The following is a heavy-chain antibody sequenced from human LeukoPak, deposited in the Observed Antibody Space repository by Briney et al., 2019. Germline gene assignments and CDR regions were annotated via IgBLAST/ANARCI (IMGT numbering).Heavy chain of an antibody. Sequence: GGSLRLSCAASGFTFSSYGMTWVRQAPGKGLEWVSYISSSSSTIYYADAVKGRFTISRDNAKNSLYLQMNSLRAEDTAVYYCARGSYYGSGNYYNDYWGQGTLVTVSS. CDR1: GFTFSSYG. V-gene: IGHV3-48*01. CDR2: ISSSSSTI. J-gene: IGHJ4*02. D-gene: IGHD3-10*01. CDR3: ARGSYYGSGNYYNDY.